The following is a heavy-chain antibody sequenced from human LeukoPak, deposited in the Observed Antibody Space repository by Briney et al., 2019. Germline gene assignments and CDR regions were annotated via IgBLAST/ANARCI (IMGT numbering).Heavy chain of an antibody. CDR2: IYYSGST. D-gene: IGHD5-18*01. CDR1: GGSMSGFH. CDR3: ARVDTSRVHS. J-gene: IGHJ4*02. V-gene: IGHV4-59*13. Sequence: PSETLSLTCTVSGGSMSGFHWNWIRQPPKKGLEFIGYIYYSGSTHYNPSLQSRVTISIDTSKNQFSLKLTSVTAADTAVYYCARVDTSRVHSWGQGTLVTVSS.